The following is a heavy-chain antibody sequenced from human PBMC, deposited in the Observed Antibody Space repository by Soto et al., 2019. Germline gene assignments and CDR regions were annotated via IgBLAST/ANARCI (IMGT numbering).Heavy chain of an antibody. J-gene: IGHJ6*03. CDR1: GGSISSSSYY. CDR2: IYYSGST. Sequence: SSETLSLTCTVSGGSISSSSYYWGWIRQPPGKGLEWIGSIYYSGSTYYNPSLKSRVTISVDTSKSQFSLKLSSVTAADTAVYYCARHKVLTGYYQYYYMDVWGKGTTVTVSS. D-gene: IGHD3-9*01. CDR3: ARHKVLTGYYQYYYMDV. V-gene: IGHV4-39*01.